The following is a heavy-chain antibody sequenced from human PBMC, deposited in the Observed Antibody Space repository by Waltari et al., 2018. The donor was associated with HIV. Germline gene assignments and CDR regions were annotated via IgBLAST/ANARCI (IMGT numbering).Heavy chain of an antibody. CDR1: GGSVFSSVSY. D-gene: IGHD2-15*01. V-gene: IGHV4-39*01. CDR3: ARLDCSGGTCSPFDP. CDR2: LYYTGNT. Sequence: QLQLPESGPGLVKPSETLSLTCTVSGGSVFSSVSYWGWIRQPPGRGLEWFGTLYYTGNTYYNPSLQSRVTISVGVSKNQFSLKLGSVSASDTAVYYCARLDCSGGTCSPFDPWGQGTLVTVSS. J-gene: IGHJ5*02.